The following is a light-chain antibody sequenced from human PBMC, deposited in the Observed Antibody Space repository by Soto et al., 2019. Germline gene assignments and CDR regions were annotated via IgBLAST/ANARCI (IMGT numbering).Light chain of an antibody. CDR3: QQYNSWPPIT. CDR2: DAS. V-gene: IGKV3-15*01. CDR1: ESVSRN. J-gene: IGKJ5*01. Sequence: EILMTQSPATLSVSPGERATLSCRASESVSRNLAWYQQKPGQAPRLLIYDASTRATGIPDRFSGGGSGTEFTHTISSLQSEDFVVYYCQQYNSWPPITFGQGTRLEIK.